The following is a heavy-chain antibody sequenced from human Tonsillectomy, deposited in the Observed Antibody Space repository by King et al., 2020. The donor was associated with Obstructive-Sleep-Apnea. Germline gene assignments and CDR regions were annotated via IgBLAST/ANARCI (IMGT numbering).Heavy chain of an antibody. Sequence: VQLQESGPGLVKPSQTLSLTCAVSGGSISSGGYSWSWIRQPPGKGLEWIGYIYYSGSTYYNPSPKSRVTISVDTSQNQFSLKLSFVTAADTAVYYCARESYSSSLDYWGQGTLVTVSS. D-gene: IGHD6-6*01. CDR1: GGSISSGGYS. CDR3: ARESYSSSLDY. V-gene: IGHV4-30-4*07. CDR2: IYYSGST. J-gene: IGHJ4*02.